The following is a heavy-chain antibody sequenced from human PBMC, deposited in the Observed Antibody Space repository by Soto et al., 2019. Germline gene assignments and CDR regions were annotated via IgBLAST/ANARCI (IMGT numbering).Heavy chain of an antibody. Sequence: GGSLSLSCAASGFTFDDYAMHWVRQAPGKGLEWVSGISWNSGSIGYADSVKGRFTISRDNAKNSLYLQMNSLRAEDTALYYCAKDTAYDILTGYDYWGQGTLVTVSS. J-gene: IGHJ4*02. CDR2: ISWNSGSI. CDR1: GFTFDDYA. CDR3: AKDTAYDILTGYDY. D-gene: IGHD3-9*01. V-gene: IGHV3-9*01.